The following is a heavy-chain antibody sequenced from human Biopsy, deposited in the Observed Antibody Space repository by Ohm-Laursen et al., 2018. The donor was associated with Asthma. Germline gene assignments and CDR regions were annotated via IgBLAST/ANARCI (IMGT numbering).Heavy chain of an antibody. CDR3: ARKAGSCISRTCYSLDF. V-gene: IGHV1-69*13. Sequence: SVKVSCKSLGGTFNTYVIGWVRQAPGQGLEWMGWINSVFGTTTYPQKFQDRVTITADDSTSTVYVELSSLRSEDTAVYYCARKAGSCISRTCYSLDFWGQGTLVTVSS. D-gene: IGHD2-2*01. CDR2: INSVFGTT. CDR1: GGTFNTYV. J-gene: IGHJ4*02.